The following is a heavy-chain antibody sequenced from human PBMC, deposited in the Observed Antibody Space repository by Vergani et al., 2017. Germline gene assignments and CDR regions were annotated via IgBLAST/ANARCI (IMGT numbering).Heavy chain of an antibody. Sequence: EVQLLESGGGLVQPGGSLRLSCAASGFTFSSYAMSWVRQAPGKGLEWVSASSGSGGSTYYADSVKGRFTISRDNSKNKLYLQMNILRAEDTAVYYCAKDKHEKTVVRRPFDSWVQGAMVTVSS. CDR1: GFTFSSYA. CDR3: AKDKHEKTVVRRPFDS. V-gene: IGHV3-23*01. CDR2: SSGSGGST. J-gene: IGHJ4*02. D-gene: IGHD4-23*01.